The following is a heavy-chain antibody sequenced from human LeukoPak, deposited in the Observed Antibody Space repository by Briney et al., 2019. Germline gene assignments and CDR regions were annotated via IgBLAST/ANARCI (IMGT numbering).Heavy chain of an antibody. CDR2: ISSSSSYT. V-gene: IGHV3-11*06. D-gene: IGHD6-13*01. CDR3: ARVHSSSWPDAFDI. CDR1: GFTFSDYY. J-gene: IGHJ3*02. Sequence: PGGSLRLFCAASGFTFSDYYMSWIRQAPGKGLEWVSYISSSSSYTNYADSVKGRFTISRDNAKNSLYLQMNSLRAEDTAVYYCARVHSSSWPDAFDIWGQGTMVTVSS.